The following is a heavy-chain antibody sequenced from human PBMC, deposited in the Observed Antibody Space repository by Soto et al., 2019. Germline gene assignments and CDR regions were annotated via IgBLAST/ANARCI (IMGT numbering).Heavy chain of an antibody. V-gene: IGHV4-59*01. CDR3: ARELVGANYYYGMDV. D-gene: IGHD1-26*01. J-gene: IGHJ6*02. CDR1: GGSISSYY. Sequence: PSETLSLTCTVSGGSISSYYWSWIRQPPGKGLEWIGYIYYSGSTNYNPSLKSRVTISVDTAKNQFSLKLSSVTAADPAVYYCARELVGANYYYGMDVWGQGTTVTVSS. CDR2: IYYSGST.